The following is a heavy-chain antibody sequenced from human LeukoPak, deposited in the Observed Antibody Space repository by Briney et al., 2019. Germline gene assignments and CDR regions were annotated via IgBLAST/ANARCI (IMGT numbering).Heavy chain of an antibody. V-gene: IGHV4-30-4*08. CDR2: IYYSGST. CDR3: ARGQLGDAFDI. J-gene: IGHJ3*02. Sequence: PSETLSLTCTVSGGSISSGDYYWSWIRQPPGKGLEWIGYIYYSGSTYYNPSLKSRVTISVDTSKNQFSLKLSSVTAADTDVYYCARGQLGDAFDIWGQGTMVTVS. CDR1: GGSISSGDYY. D-gene: IGHD3-16*01.